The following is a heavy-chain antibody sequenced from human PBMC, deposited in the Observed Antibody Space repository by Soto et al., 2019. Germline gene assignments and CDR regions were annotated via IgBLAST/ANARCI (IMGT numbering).Heavy chain of an antibody. J-gene: IGHJ3*02. V-gene: IGHV3-33*01. CDR2: IWYDGSNK. CDR1: GFTFSSYG. Sequence: QVQLVESGGGVVQPGRSLRLSCAASGFTFSSYGMHWVRQAPGKGLEWVAVIWYDGSNKYYADSVKGRFTITRDNSKNTLYLQMNSLRAEDTAVYYCAVRYVGDAFDILGQGKMVTVSS. D-gene: IGHD3-9*01. CDR3: AVRYVGDAFDI.